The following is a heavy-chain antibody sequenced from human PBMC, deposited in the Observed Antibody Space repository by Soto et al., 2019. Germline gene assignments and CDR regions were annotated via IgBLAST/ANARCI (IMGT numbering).Heavy chain of an antibody. CDR3: ARDPTP. CDR2: IYYSGST. J-gene: IGHJ5*02. V-gene: IGHV4-31*03. CDR1: GGSISSGGYH. Sequence: QVQLQESGPGLVKPSQTLSLTCTVSGGSISSGGYHWSWIRQHPGKGLEWIGYIYYSGSTYYNPSLKIRVSISVDTSKTQFSLKRSSVTAADTAVYYCARDPTPWGQGTLVTVSS.